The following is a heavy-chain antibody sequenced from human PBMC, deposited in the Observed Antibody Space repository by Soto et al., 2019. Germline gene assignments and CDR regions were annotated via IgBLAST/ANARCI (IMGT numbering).Heavy chain of an antibody. CDR3: AWEVHVHPPAFVY. D-gene: IGHD3-10*02. CDR2: ISPMFGAA. V-gene: IGHV1-69*06. CDR1: GGSFNTYA. J-gene: IGHJ4*02. Sequence: QVQLVQSGAEMQKPGSSVKVSCQSSGGSFNTYAMKWVRQAPGQGPEWMGDISPMFGAANYAPKLQSRVTNTANKSTGTSYMQLSILTSEDKALYFCAWEVHVHPPAFVYWGQGTLVTVSS.